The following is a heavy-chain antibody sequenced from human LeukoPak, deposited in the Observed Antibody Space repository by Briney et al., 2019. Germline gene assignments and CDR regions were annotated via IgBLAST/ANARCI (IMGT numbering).Heavy chain of an antibody. D-gene: IGHD3-3*01. V-gene: IGHV1-2*02. J-gene: IGHJ4*02. CDR2: INPKSGGT. CDR1: GYTFTNFV. Sequence: ASVKVSCKASGYTFTNFVISWVRQAPGQGLEWMGWINPKSGGTNYAEKFQGRVSMTRDTSISTAYMELSGLRFDDTAVYYCPTAFGVVDFDYWGQGTLVTVSS. CDR3: PTAFGVVDFDY.